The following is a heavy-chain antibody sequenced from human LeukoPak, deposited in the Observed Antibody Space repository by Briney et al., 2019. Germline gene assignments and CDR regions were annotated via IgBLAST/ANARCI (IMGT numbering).Heavy chain of an antibody. V-gene: IGHV4-59*12. CDR2: IYYSGST. D-gene: IGHD3-16*01. CDR1: GGSISSYY. J-gene: IGHJ4*02. Sequence: SETLSLTCTVSGGSISSYYWSWIRQPPGKGLEWIGYIYYSGSTNYNPSLKSRVTISVDKSKNQFSLKLSSVTAADTAVYYCARAVGVRRGYVWMDWGQGTLVTVSS. CDR3: ARAVGVRRGYVWMD.